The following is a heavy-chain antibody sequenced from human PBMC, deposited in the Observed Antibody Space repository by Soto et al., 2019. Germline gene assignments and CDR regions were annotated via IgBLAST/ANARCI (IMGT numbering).Heavy chain of an antibody. V-gene: IGHV1-46*01. D-gene: IGHD1-26*01. J-gene: IGHJ3*02. CDR2: TNPSGSIT. CDR3: ASPIGGSYNAFDI. CDR1: GYTFISYY. Sequence: WASVKVSCKASGYTFISYYIHWVRQAPGQGLQWMGITNPSGSITTYAQKFQGRVTMTRDTSTSTVYMELSSLTSDDTAVYYCASPIGGSYNAFDIWGQGTMVTVSS.